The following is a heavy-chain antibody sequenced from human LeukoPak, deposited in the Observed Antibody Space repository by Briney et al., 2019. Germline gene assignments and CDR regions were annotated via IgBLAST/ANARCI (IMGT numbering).Heavy chain of an antibody. J-gene: IGHJ6*02. CDR2: ISAYNGNT. CDR3: ASSIVVVPAAIRGDYYYYGMDV. D-gene: IGHD2-2*02. CDR1: GYTFTSYG. V-gene: IGHV1-18*01. Sequence: ASVKVSCKASGYTFTSYGISWVRQAPGQGVEWMGWISAYNGNTNYAQKLQGRVTMTTDTSTSTAYMELRSLRSDDTAVYYCASSIVVVPAAIRGDYYYYGMDVWGQGTTVTVSS.